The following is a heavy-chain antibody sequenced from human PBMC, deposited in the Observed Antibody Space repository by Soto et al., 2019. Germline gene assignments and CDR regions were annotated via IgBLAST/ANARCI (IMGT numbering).Heavy chain of an antibody. CDR1: GFTFSSYA. D-gene: IGHD1-26*01. V-gene: IGHV3-23*01. J-gene: IGHJ4*02. CDR2: ISGSGRNT. CDR3: AKGEFDY. Sequence: EVQLLESGGGLVQPGGSLRLSCAASGFTFSSYAMSWVRQAPGKGLEWVSAISGSGRNTYYADSVKGRFTISRDNSKNTLNLENNSLRAEYPAGYYCAKGEFDYWGQGTLVTVSS.